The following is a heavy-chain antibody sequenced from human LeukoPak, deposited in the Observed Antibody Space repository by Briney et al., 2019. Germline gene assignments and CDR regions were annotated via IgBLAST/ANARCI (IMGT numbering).Heavy chain of an antibody. Sequence: PSETLSLTCTVSGGSISISFWSWIRQPPGKGLEWIGYTYDSGSTNCNPSLKSRVTMSIDTSKNQFSLKLSSVTAADTAVYYCARQTASGWYPFDHWGQGTLVTVSS. CDR3: ARQTASGWYPFDH. D-gene: IGHD6-19*01. J-gene: IGHJ4*02. CDR1: GGSISISF. V-gene: IGHV4-59*08. CDR2: TYDSGST.